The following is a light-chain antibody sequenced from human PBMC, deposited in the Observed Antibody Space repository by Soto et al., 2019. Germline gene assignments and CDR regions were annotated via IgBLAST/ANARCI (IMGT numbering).Light chain of an antibody. J-gene: IGLJ1*01. CDR3: TSSTSDSLYV. CDR2: KVS. CDR1: SSDVGGNKY. Sequence: QSVLTQPASVSGSPGQSITISCTGTSSDVGGNKYVSWYQQYPGKVPKLLINKVSNRPSGVSNRFSGSKSGNTASLTISGLLAEDEADYFCTSSTSDSLYVFGTGTKLTVI. V-gene: IGLV2-14*01.